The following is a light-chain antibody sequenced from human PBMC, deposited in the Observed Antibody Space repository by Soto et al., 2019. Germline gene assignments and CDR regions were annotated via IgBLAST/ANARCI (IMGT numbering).Light chain of an antibody. CDR1: SSDVGYYDY. J-gene: IGLJ1*01. CDR2: EVT. Sequence: QSALTQPPSASGFPGQSVTISCTGTSSDVGYYDYVSWYQHHPGKAPKLVIYEVTKRPSGVPDRVSASKSGNTASLTVSGLRAEDEADYYCSSDAGSNNFVFGSGTMLTVL. V-gene: IGLV2-8*01. CDR3: SSDAGSNNFV.